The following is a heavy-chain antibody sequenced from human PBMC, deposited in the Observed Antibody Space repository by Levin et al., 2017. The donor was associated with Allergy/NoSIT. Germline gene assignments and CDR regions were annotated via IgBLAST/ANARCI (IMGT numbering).Heavy chain of an antibody. V-gene: IGHV4-38-2*02. Sequence: SETLSLTCAVSGYSISSGYYWGWIRQPPGKGLEWIGSIYHSGSTYYNPSLKSRVTISVDTSKNQFSLKLSSVTAADTAVYYCARDRTSTSWTGRFDPWGQGTLVTVSS. CDR3: ARDRTSTSWTGRFDP. CDR2: IYHSGST. J-gene: IGHJ5*02. CDR1: GYSISSGYY. D-gene: IGHD2-2*01.